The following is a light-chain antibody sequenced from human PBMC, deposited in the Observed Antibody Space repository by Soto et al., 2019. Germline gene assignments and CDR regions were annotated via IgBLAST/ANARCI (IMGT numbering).Light chain of an antibody. CDR2: GAS. J-gene: IGKJ1*01. Sequence: EIVLTQSPGTLSLSPGERATLSCSASQSVSSNYLAWYQRKPGQAPRLLIYGASNRATGIPNRFSGSGSGTDFTRTITRLEPEDFVVYYCQQYGSSPPTFGQGTKVEI. CDR3: QQYGSSPPT. CDR1: QSVSSNY. V-gene: IGKV3-20*01.